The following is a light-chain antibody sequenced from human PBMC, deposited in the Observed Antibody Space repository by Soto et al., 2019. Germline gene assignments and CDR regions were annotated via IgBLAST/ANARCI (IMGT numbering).Light chain of an antibody. CDR2: AAS. CDR1: QSISSY. Sequence: DIPMTQSPSSLSASVGDRVTITCRASQSISSYLNWYQQKPGKAPTILIYAASSFQSGVPSRFSGSGSGTDFTLTISSLQPEDFATYYCQQSHSSLLTFGGGTKVEI. J-gene: IGKJ4*01. V-gene: IGKV1-39*01. CDR3: QQSHSSLLT.